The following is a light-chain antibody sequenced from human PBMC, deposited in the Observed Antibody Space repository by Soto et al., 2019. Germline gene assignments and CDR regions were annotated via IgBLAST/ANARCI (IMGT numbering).Light chain of an antibody. CDR2: VNSDGSH. CDR1: SGHSSYA. CDR3: QTWGTGIQL. V-gene: IGLV4-69*01. Sequence: QSVLTQSPSAAASLGASVKLTCTLSSGHSSYAIAWHQQQPEKGPRYLMKVNSDGSHNKGDGIPDRFSGSSSGAERYLTISSLQSDAEADYYCQTWGTGIQLFGGGTKLTVL. J-gene: IGLJ2*01.